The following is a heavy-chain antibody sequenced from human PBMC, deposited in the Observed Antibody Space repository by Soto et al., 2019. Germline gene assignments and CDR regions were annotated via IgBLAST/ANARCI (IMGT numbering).Heavy chain of an antibody. V-gene: IGHV1-2*02. CDR2: LKPSTGDT. D-gene: IGHD1-26*01. J-gene: IGHJ5*02. CDR3: ASSIVGHTKQINWIGT. Sequence: ASVKVSCKASGYTFTDYYIHWVRQAPGQGFEWLGWLKPSTGDTNYAQKFQGRVTMTGDTSITTAYLELFSLTSDDTALYFCASSIVGHTKQINWIGTWGQGTLVTVSS. CDR1: GYTFTDYY.